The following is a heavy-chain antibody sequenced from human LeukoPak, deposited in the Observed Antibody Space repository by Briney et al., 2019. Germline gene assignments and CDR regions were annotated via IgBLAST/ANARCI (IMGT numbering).Heavy chain of an antibody. V-gene: IGHV1-18*04. CDR1: GYTFTSYY. Sequence: ASVKVSCKASGYTFTSYYMHWVRQAPGQGLEWMGWISAYNGNTNYAQKLQGRVTMTTDTSTSTAYMELRSLRSDDTAVYYCAVSRGSSGYYISHFDYWGQGTLVTVSS. CDR2: ISAYNGNT. CDR3: AVSRGSSGYYISHFDY. J-gene: IGHJ4*02. D-gene: IGHD3-22*01.